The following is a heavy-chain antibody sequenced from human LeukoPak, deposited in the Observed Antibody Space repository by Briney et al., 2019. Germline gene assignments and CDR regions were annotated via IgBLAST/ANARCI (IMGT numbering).Heavy chain of an antibody. Sequence: GRSLRLSCAASAFTFGSYGMHWVRQAPGKGLEWVAIIWFDGSEKYYADSVKGRFTISRDNSKNTLYLQMNSLRAEDTAVYFCVRDYCSGGSCYESKWFDPWGQGTLVTVSS. CDR3: VRDYCSGGSCYESKWFDP. D-gene: IGHD2-15*01. CDR2: IWFDGSEK. V-gene: IGHV3-33*01. J-gene: IGHJ5*02. CDR1: AFTFGSYG.